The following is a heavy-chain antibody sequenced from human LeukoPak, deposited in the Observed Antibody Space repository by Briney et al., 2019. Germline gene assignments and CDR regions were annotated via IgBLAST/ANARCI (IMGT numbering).Heavy chain of an antibody. J-gene: IGHJ6*02. Sequence: SETLSLTCSVSGGSISSYYWNWIPQPPGKALEGVGYIHYSGSTNYNPSLNSPVTISIDMFQNQFSLNLTSVTAADTAVYYCARGVVGLKSYGMDVWGQGTTVTVSS. CDR1: GGSISSYY. CDR2: IHYSGST. V-gene: IGHV4-59*01. CDR3: ARGVVGLKSYGMDV. D-gene: IGHD2-21*01.